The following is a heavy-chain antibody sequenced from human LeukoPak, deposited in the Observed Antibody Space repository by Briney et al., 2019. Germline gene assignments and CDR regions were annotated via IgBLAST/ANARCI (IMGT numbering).Heavy chain of an antibody. V-gene: IGHV1-24*01. CDR1: VYTLPELS. CDR2: LDPEEGET. J-gene: IGHJ3*02. CDR3: ARGGCGGSTSCYTDAFDI. Sequence: GASEKVSYKVSVYTLPELSMHGVPQAPGKGLEWVVGLDPEEGETIYAQKLQGRVNMTEDTSTDTAYMELSSLRSEDTAVYYCARGGCGGSTSCYTDAFDIWGQGTMVTVSS. D-gene: IGHD2-2*01.